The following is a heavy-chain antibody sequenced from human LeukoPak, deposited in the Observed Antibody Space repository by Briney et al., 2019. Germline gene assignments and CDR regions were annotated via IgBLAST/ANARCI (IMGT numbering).Heavy chain of an antibody. J-gene: IGHJ4*01. V-gene: IGHV3-23*01. D-gene: IGHD2-21*01. CDR2: ISGRGGST. Sequence: GGSLRLSCAPSGFTFTSYAMSWVRQAPGKGLEWVSAISGRGGSTYYADSVNGRFTNCRDHSKNALYLLMNSLRIDVMDVYDWAKYLGEGSIVVVFVSDYWGHGTPVTVSS. CDR3: AKYLGEGSIVVVFVSDY. CDR1: GFTFTSYA.